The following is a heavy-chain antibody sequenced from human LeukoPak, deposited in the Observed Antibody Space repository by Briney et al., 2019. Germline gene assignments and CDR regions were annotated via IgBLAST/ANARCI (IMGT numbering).Heavy chain of an antibody. J-gene: IGHJ5*02. CDR3: ARQPSYCSSTSRSLEGFDP. Sequence: SETLSLTCTVSGGSISSYYWSWIRQPPGKGLEWIGYIYYSGSTNYNPSLKSRVTISVDTSKNQFSLKLSSVTAADTAVYYCARQPSYCSSTSRSLEGFDPWGQGTLVTVSS. D-gene: IGHD2-2*01. CDR1: GGSISSYY. CDR2: IYYSGST. V-gene: IGHV4-59*01.